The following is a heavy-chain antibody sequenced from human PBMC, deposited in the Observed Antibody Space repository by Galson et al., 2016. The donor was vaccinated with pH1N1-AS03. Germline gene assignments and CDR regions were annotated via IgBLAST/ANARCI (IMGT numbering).Heavy chain of an antibody. CDR3: TRGGGSALDS. J-gene: IGHJ4*02. CDR1: GYTFAYYY. D-gene: IGHD1-26*01. CDR2: INPSSGGT. V-gene: IGHV1-2*02. Sequence: SVKVSCKASGYTFAYYYVHWVRQAPGQGLEWMGWINPSSGGTKFAQKFQGTVSMTTDTSTRTAYMELSRLRSDDTAVYYCTRGGGSALDSWGQGTLVTVSP.